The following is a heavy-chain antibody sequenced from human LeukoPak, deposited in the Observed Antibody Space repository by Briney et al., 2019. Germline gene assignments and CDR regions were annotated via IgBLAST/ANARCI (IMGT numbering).Heavy chain of an antibody. CDR3: AKDLPDYGDYIEGY. CDR2: ISGSGGST. CDR1: GFTFSSFA. J-gene: IGHJ4*02. V-gene: IGHV3-23*01. Sequence: GGSLRLSCAASGFTFSSFAMSWVRQAPGKGLEWVSTISGSGGSTNYVDSVKGRFTFSRDNSKNTLYLQMNSLRAEDTAVYYCAKDLPDYGDYIEGYWGQGTLVTVSS. D-gene: IGHD4-17*01.